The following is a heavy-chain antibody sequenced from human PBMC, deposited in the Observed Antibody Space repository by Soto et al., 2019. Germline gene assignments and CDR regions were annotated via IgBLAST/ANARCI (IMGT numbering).Heavy chain of an antibody. Sequence: LSLTCTVSGGSISSSSYYWGWIRQPPGKGLEWIGSIYYSGSTYYNPSLKSRVTISVDTSKNQFSLKLSSVTAADTAVYYCARSGVEVRGVIVPGWFDPWGQGTLVTVSS. CDR2: IYYSGST. V-gene: IGHV4-39*01. CDR3: ARSGVEVRGVIVPGWFDP. J-gene: IGHJ5*02. D-gene: IGHD3-10*01. CDR1: GGSISSSSYY.